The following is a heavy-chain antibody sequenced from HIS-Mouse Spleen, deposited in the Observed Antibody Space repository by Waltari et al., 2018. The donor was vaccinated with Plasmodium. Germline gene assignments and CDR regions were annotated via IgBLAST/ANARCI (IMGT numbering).Heavy chain of an antibody. Sequence: QVQLQQWGAGLLKPSETLSLTCAVYGGSFSGYYWSWIRQPPGTGLEWIGEIIHSGSTNYNPARKRRVTISVDTSKNQFSLKLSCVTTADTAVYYCARGQLGIDALDIWGQGTMVTVSS. CDR1: GGSFSGYY. CDR3: ARGQLGIDALDI. V-gene: IGHV4-34*01. D-gene: IGHD7-27*01. J-gene: IGHJ3*02. CDR2: IIHSGST.